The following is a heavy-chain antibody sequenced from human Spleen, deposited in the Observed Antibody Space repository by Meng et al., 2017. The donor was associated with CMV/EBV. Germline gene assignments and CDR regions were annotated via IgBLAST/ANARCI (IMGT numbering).Heavy chain of an antibody. D-gene: IGHD6-6*01. CDR3: ARAEYSSPPDY. J-gene: IGHJ4*02. V-gene: IGHV1-18*01. CDR1: GYTFSEFG. CDR2: ISAYSGDT. Sequence: ASVKVSCKASGYTFSEFGISWVRQAPGHRPEWLGWISAYSGDTKYAERFQGRVSMTTDTSTSTAYLELRSLMSDDTAVYYCARAEYSSPPDYWGQGTLVTVSS.